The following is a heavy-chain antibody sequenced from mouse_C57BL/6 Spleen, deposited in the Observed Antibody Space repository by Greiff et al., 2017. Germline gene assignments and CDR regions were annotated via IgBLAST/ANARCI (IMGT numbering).Heavy chain of an antibody. CDR2: IHPKNGDT. D-gene: IGHD1-1*01. CDR3: ARIYVGEAMAY. J-gene: IGHJ4*01. V-gene: IGHV1-81*01. Sequence: QVQLQQSGAELVRPGASVKLSCKASGYTFTSYGIGWVKQRTGKSLEWIGDIHPKNGDTKYNEKFKGKATLTVEKSSSTVYLELSRLTSEDSAVYFCARIYVGEAMAYWGQGTSVTVS. CDR1: GYTFTSYG.